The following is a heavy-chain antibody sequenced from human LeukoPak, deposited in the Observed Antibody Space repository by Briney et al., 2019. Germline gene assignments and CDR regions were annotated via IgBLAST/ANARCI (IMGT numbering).Heavy chain of an antibody. D-gene: IGHD3-3*01. CDR1: GGSFSGYY. Sequence: SETLSLTCAVYGGSFSGYYWSWIRQPPGKGLEWIGEINHSGSTYYNPSLKSRVTISVDTSKNQFSLKLSSVTAADTAVYYCASRITIFGVVAYFDYWGQGTLVTVSS. J-gene: IGHJ4*02. CDR2: INHSGST. V-gene: IGHV4-34*01. CDR3: ASRITIFGVVAYFDY.